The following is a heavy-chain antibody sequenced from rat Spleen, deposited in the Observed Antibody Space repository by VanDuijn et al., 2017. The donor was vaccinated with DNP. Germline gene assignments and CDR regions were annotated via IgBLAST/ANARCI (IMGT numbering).Heavy chain of an antibody. CDR2: MSSGGST. Sequence: QVQLKESGPGLVQPSQTLSLTCTVSGFSLNSYGVSWVRQPPGKGLEWIAAMSSGGSTYYNSVLKSRLSINRDTSESQVFLNMNSLQTEDTAIYFCTRGDYGGYGWFAYWGQGTLVTVSS. V-gene: IGHV2S12*01. J-gene: IGHJ3*01. CDR3: TRGDYGGYGWFAY. D-gene: IGHD1-11*01. CDR1: GFSLNSYG.